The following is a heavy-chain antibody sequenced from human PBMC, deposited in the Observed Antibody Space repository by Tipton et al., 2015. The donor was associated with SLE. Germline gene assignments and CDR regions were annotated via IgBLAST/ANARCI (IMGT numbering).Heavy chain of an antibody. CDR2: LYHRGGT. CDR3: ARDPYDSTWRNGWFDP. Sequence: TLSLTCAVSGYSITSGDYWGWIRQPPGKGLEWVGSLYHRGGTYYNPSLKSRVTIPTDTSKNEIYLKLTSVTATDTAVYFCARDPYDSTWRNGWFDPWGQGTLVTVSS. V-gene: IGHV4-38-2*02. J-gene: IGHJ5*02. CDR1: GYSITSGDY. D-gene: IGHD6-13*01.